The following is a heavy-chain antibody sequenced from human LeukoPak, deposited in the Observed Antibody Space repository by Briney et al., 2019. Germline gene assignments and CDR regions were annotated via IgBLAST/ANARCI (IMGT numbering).Heavy chain of an antibody. CDR2: ISGSGGST. J-gene: IGHJ4*02. CDR1: GFTFSTYA. V-gene: IGHV3-23*01. CDR3: ARDFWFRELLPTYFDY. Sequence: GGSLRLSCAASGFTFSTYAMSWVRQAPGKGLEWVSAISGSGGSTYNADSVKGRFTISRDNSKNTLYLQMNSLRAEDTAVYYCARDFWFRELLPTYFDYWGQGTLVTVSS. D-gene: IGHD3-10*01.